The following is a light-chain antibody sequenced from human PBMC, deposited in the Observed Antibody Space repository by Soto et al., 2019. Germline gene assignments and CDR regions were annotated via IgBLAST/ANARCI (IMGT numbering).Light chain of an antibody. V-gene: IGKV1-27*01. CDR3: QKYNSAPPFT. J-gene: IGKJ3*01. Sequence: DIQMTQSPSSLSASVGDRVTITCRASQGISNYLAWYQQKPGKVPKLLIYAASTLQSGVPSRFSGSGSGTDFTLTNSSLQTEDVATYYCQKYNSAPPFTFGPGTKVDIK. CDR2: AAS. CDR1: QGISNY.